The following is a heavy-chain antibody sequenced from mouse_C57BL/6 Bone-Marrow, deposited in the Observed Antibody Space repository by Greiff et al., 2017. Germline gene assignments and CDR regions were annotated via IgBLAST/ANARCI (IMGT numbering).Heavy chain of an antibody. V-gene: IGHV1-12*01. D-gene: IGHD1-1*01. CDR2: IYPGNGDT. Sequence: QVQLKQSGPELVRPGASVKMSCKASGYTFTSYNMHWVKQTPRQGLEWIGAIYPGNGDTSYNQKFKGKATLTVDNSSSTAYMQLSSLTSEDSAVYYGAGWDYCYGHCCDYWGQGTTLTVSS. CDR1: GYTFTSYN. J-gene: IGHJ2*01. CDR3: AGWDYCYGHCCDY.